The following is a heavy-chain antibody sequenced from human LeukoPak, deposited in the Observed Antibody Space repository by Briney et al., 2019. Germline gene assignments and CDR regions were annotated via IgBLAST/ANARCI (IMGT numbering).Heavy chain of an antibody. CDR3: ARDASSGWLDY. V-gene: IGHV3-33*01. Sequence: QAGGSLRLSCAASGFTFSSYVMHWVRQAPGKGLEWVAVIWYDGSNKYYADSVKGRFTISRDNSKNTLYLQMNSLRAEDTAVYYCARDASSGWLDYWGQGTLVTVSS. CDR2: IWYDGSNK. CDR1: GFTFSSYV. D-gene: IGHD6-19*01. J-gene: IGHJ4*02.